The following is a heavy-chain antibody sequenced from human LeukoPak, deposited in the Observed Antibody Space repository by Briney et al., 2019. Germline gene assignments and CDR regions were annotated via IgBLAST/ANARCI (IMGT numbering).Heavy chain of an antibody. CDR3: AKGDVVTAIFPLDY. Sequence: GGSLRLSCAASGFTLSSYATSWVRQAPGKGLEWVSGISGSGGTTYYADSVQGRFTISRDNSKKTLFLQMSSLRAEDTAVYYCAKGDVVTAIFPLDYWGQGTLVIVSS. D-gene: IGHD5-12*01. V-gene: IGHV3-23*01. CDR1: GFTLSSYA. J-gene: IGHJ4*02. CDR2: ISGSGGTT.